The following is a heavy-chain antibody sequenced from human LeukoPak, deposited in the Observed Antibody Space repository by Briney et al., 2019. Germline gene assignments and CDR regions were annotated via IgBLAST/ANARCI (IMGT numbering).Heavy chain of an antibody. Sequence: GGSLRLSCAASGFTFSSYGMHWVRQAPGKGLEWVAVIWYDGSNKYDADSVKGRFTISRDNSKNTLYLQMNSLRAEDTAVYYCARDTLPGEMATTLDYWGQGTLVTVSS. D-gene: IGHD5-24*01. CDR3: ARDTLPGEMATTLDY. CDR2: IWYDGSNK. CDR1: GFTFSSYG. J-gene: IGHJ4*02. V-gene: IGHV3-33*01.